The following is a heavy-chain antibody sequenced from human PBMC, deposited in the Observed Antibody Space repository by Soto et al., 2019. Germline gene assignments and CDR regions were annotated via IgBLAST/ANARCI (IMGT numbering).Heavy chain of an antibody. CDR2: IIRIFGTA. CDR3: ATPPAGSYYYGMDV. CDR1: GGTFSSYA. J-gene: IGHJ6*02. Sequence: QVQLVQSGAEVKKPGSSVKVSCKASGGTFSSYAISWVRQAPGQGLEWMGGIIRIFGTADYAQKFQGRGTPTADESTSTAYMALSSLRSEATAVSSCATPPAGSYYYGMDVWGQGTTVTVSS. V-gene: IGHV1-69*12.